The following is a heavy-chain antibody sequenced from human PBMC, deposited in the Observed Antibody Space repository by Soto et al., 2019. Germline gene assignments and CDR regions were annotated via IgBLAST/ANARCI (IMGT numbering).Heavy chain of an antibody. CDR1: GDSISIGYN. CDR3: ATTIYCINSVCSQIYGIDV. Sequence: PSETLSLTCTVSGDSISIGYNWDCIRQPPGKGLEWIWSIRHSGTTHYNPSLKSRVTILVDRSKNQFSLKLTSVTAADTAVYYCATTIYCINSVCSQIYGIDVWRHETT. D-gene: IGHD2-8*01. CDR2: IRHSGTT. J-gene: IGHJ6*02. V-gene: IGHV4-38-2*02.